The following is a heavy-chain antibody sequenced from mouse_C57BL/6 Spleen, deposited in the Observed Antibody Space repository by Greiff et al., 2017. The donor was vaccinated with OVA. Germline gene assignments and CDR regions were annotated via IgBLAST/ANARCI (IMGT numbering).Heavy chain of an antibody. Sequence: VKLQQSGAELVKPGASVKLSCKASGYTFTEYTIHWVKQRSGQGLEWIGWFYPGSGSIKYNEKFKDKATLNADKSSSTVYMELSRLTSEDSAVYFCARHEGLLLHGSLYFDYWGQGTTLTVSS. CDR3: ARHEGLLLHGSLYFDY. CDR1: GYTFTEYT. J-gene: IGHJ2*01. V-gene: IGHV1-62-2*01. CDR2: FYPGSGSI. D-gene: IGHD1-1*01.